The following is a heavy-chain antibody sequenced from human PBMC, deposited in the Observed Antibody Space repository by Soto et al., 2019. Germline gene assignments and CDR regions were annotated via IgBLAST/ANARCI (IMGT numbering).Heavy chain of an antibody. CDR3: ARGADPPYCSGGSCYLDY. CDR2: IYYSGST. V-gene: IGHV4-31*03. Sequence: SETLSLTCTVSGGSISSGGYYWSWIRQHPGKGLEWIGYIYYSGSTYYNPSLKSRVTISVDTSKNQFSLKLSSVTAADTAVYYCARGADPPYCSGGSCYLDYWGQGTLVTVSS. J-gene: IGHJ4*02. CDR1: GGSISSGGYY. D-gene: IGHD2-15*01.